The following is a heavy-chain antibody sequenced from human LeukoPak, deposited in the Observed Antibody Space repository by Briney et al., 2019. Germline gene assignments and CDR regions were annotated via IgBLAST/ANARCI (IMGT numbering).Heavy chain of an antibody. CDR3: ARLRLRYFDWLPFDYYMDV. V-gene: IGHV4-59*08. J-gene: IGHJ6*03. D-gene: IGHD3-9*01. CDR1: GGSISSHY. CDR2: IYYSGST. Sequence: SETLSLTCTVSGGSISSHYWSWIRQPPGKGLEWIGYIYYSGSTNYNPSLKSRVTISVDTSKNQFSLKLSSVTAADTAVYYCARLRLRYFDWLPFDYYMDVWGKGTTVTVSS.